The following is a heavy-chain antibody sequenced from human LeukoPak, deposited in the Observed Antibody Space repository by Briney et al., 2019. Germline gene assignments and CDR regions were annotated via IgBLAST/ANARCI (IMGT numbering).Heavy chain of an antibody. CDR1: GFTFSDYY. Sequence: GGSLRLSCAASGFTFSDYYMDWVRQAPGKGLEWVANIKQDGDEKYYADSVKGRFTISRDNGKNSLDLQMNSLRADETAFYYCARDTLGEGEDANYAVYYFDYWGQGTVVTVSS. D-gene: IGHD4/OR15-4a*01. J-gene: IGHJ4*02. V-gene: IGHV3-7*01. CDR2: IKQDGDEK. CDR3: ARDTLGEGEDANYAVYYFDY.